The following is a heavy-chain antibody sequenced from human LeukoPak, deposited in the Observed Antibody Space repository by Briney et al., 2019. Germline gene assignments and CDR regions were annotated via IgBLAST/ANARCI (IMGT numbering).Heavy chain of an antibody. V-gene: IGHV3-23*01. J-gene: IGHJ3*01. Sequence: GGSLRLSCAASGFTFSIYPMSWVRQAPGKGLEWVSAISGSGDSTNYADSVKGRFTISRDTSKYTLYLQMNSLRAEDTAVYYCATPTTYSGTYIPFNGWGQGTMVTVSS. D-gene: IGHD1-26*01. CDR1: GFTFSIYP. CDR3: ATPTTYSGTYIPFNG. CDR2: ISGSGDST.